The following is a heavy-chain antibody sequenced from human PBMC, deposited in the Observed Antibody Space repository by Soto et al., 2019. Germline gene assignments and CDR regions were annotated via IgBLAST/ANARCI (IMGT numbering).Heavy chain of an antibody. CDR3: VREDGVVGASSAFDS. Sequence: EVQLVESGGGLVAPGGSLRLSCVASGFALTTYTMNWVRQAPGTGLEWVSSINGRSNYKYYSDSVKGRFTVSRDNAQNSLFLQMSRVGPEDTAVYYCVREDGVVGASSAFDSWGQGTLVTVSS. CDR1: GFALTTYT. D-gene: IGHD1-26*01. V-gene: IGHV3-21*02. CDR2: INGRSNYK. J-gene: IGHJ4*02.